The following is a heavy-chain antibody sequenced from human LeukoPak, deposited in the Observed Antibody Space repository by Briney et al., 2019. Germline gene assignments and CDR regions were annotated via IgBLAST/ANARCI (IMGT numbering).Heavy chain of an antibody. Sequence: PSQTLSLTCTVSGGSISSYYWSWIRQPPGKGLEWIGYIYNSGSTNYNPSLKSRVTISVDTSKNQFSLKLSSVTAADTAVYYCARARNYYDSSGYRGTYFDYWGQGTLVTVSS. D-gene: IGHD3-22*01. CDR2: IYNSGST. CDR3: ARARNYYDSSGYRGTYFDY. V-gene: IGHV4-59*01. J-gene: IGHJ4*02. CDR1: GGSISSYY.